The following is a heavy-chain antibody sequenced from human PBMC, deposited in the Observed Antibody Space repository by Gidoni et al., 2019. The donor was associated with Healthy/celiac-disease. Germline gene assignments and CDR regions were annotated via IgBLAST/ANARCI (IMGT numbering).Heavy chain of an antibody. Sequence: QVQLQESGPGLVKPSETLSLTCTVSGCSFSRYYWSWIRQPPGKGLEWLGYIYYSGSTNYNPSLKSRVTISVDTSKNQFSLKLSSVTAADTAVYYCVRQEAGSYLGADAFDIWGQGTMVTVSS. CDR1: GCSFSRYY. V-gene: IGHV4-59*01. J-gene: IGHJ3*02. CDR3: VRQEAGSYLGADAFDI. CDR2: IYYSGST. D-gene: IGHD1-26*01.